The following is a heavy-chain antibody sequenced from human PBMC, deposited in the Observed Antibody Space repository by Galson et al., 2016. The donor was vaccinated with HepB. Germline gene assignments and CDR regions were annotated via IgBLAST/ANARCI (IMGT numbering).Heavy chain of an antibody. J-gene: IGHJ4*02. CDR2: ISNDGSNK. V-gene: IGHV3-30*18. CDR3: AKDSARYCRGGSCPECGCDYFDY. D-gene: IGHD2-15*01. Sequence: SLRLSCAASGFTFSSYGMHWVRQAPGKGLEWVAVISNDGSNKYYADSVKGRFSISRDNPKHTLYLQMNSLRGDDTAVYYCAKDSARYCRGGSCPECGCDYFDYWGQGTLVTVSS. CDR1: GFTFSSYG.